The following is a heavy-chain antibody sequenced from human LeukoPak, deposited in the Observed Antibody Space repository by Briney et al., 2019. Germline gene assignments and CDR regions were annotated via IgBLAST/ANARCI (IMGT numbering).Heavy chain of an antibody. V-gene: IGHV4-34*01. Sequence: SETLSLTCAVYGGSFSGYYWSWIRQPPGKGLEWIGEINHSGSTNYNPSLKSRVTISADTSKNQFSLKLSSVTAADTAVYYCASGPRYYYDSSGYFGYWGQGTLVTVSS. CDR3: ASGPRYYYDSSGYFGY. CDR1: GGSFSGYY. D-gene: IGHD3-22*01. J-gene: IGHJ4*02. CDR2: INHSGST.